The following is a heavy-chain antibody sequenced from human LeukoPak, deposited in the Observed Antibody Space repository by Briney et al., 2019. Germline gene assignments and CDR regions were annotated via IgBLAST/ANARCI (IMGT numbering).Heavy chain of an antibody. J-gene: IGHJ4*02. CDR3: AKEVSSIAARPLFDY. D-gene: IGHD6-6*01. V-gene: IGHV3-30*02. Sequence: GGSLRLSCAASGSTFSSYGMHWVRQAPGKGLEWVAFIRYDGSNKYYADSVKGRFTISRDNSKNTLYLQMNSLRAEDTAVYYCAKEVSSIAARPLFDYWGQGTLVTVSS. CDR2: IRYDGSNK. CDR1: GSTFSSYG.